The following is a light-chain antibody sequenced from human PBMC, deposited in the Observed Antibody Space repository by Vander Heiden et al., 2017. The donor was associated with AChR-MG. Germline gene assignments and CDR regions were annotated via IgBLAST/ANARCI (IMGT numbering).Light chain of an antibody. Sequence: DIQMTQSPSTLSASLGDRVTLSCRASHSINSRLAWYQQRPGKAPTLLIFEASTSLTGVPSRFSGGGSGTEFTLTISSLQPDDFATYFCQQDISHPYTFGQGTKLEIK. V-gene: IGKV1-5*03. J-gene: IGKJ2*01. CDR1: HSINSR. CDR2: EAS. CDR3: QQDISHPYT.